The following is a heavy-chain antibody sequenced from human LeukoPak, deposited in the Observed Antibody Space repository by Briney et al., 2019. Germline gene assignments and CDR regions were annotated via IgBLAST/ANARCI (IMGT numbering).Heavy chain of an antibody. CDR1: GDSFTSVTDY. J-gene: IGHJ4*02. CDR3: AGERGEEYSSGWYKTNFFDN. D-gene: IGHD6-19*01. V-gene: IGHV4-39*07. CDR2: GDYSGGT. Sequence: SETLSLTCTVSGDSFTSVTDYWAWIRQPPGKGLEWIATGDYSGGTYYNPSLESRVAISADMSKNQISLKLTSVTGADTAVYYCAGERGEEYSSGWYKTNFFDNWGQGIRVTVSS.